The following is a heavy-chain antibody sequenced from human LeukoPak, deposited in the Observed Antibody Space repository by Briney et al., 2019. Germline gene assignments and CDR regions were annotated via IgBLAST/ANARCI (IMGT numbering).Heavy chain of an antibody. J-gene: IGHJ4*02. CDR1: GYTLTSYG. CDR2: ISAYNGNT. CDR3: ARDRSAAAGTWDLDY. V-gene: IGHV1-18*01. D-gene: IGHD6-13*01. Sequence: ASVKVSCKASGYTLTSYGISWVRQAPGQGLEWMGWISAYNGNTNYAQKLQGRVTMTTDTSTSTAYMELRSLRSDDTAVYYCARDRSAAAGTWDLDYWGQGTLVTVSS.